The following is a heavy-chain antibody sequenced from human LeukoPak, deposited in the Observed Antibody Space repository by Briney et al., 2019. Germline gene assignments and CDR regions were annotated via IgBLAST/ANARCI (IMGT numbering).Heavy chain of an antibody. CDR3: ASARYCSSTSCALDNWFDP. CDR2: ISAYNGNT. J-gene: IGHJ5*02. CDR1: GYTFTSYG. V-gene: IGHV1-18*01. D-gene: IGHD2-2*01. Sequence: ASVKVSCKASGYTFTSYGISWVRQAPGQGLEWMGWISAYNGNTNYAQKFQGRVTITTDESTSTAYMELSSLRSEDTAVYYCASARYCSSTSCALDNWFDPWGQGTLVTVSS.